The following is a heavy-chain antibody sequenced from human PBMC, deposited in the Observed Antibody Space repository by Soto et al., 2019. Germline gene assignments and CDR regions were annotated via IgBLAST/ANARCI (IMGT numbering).Heavy chain of an antibody. CDR3: ARDGSSWYPWVTGMDV. J-gene: IGHJ6*02. V-gene: IGHV4-30-4*01. Sequence: PSETLSLTCTVSGGSISSGDYYWSWIRQPPGKGLEWIGYIYYSGSTYYNPSLKSRVTISVDTSKNQFSLKLSSVTAADTAVYYCARDGSSWYPWVTGMDVWGQGTTVTVS. CDR1: GGSISSGDYY. D-gene: IGHD6-13*01. CDR2: IYYSGST.